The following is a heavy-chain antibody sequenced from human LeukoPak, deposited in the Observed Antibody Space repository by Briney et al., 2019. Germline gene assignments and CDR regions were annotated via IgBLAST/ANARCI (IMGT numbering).Heavy chain of an antibody. Sequence: GGSLRLSCAISGFTVSNNYMSWVRQPPGKGLEWVSVIYSGGSTYYADSVKGRFTISRDTSKNTLYLQMNSLRAEDTAVYYCARGGGAYCGGDCFRAFDIWGQGTMVTVSP. D-gene: IGHD2-21*02. V-gene: IGHV3-53*01. CDR2: IYSGGST. CDR1: GFTVSNNY. J-gene: IGHJ3*02. CDR3: ARGGGAYCGGDCFRAFDI.